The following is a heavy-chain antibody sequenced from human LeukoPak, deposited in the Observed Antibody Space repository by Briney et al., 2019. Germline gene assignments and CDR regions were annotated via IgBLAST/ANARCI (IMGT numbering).Heavy chain of an antibody. J-gene: IGHJ3*02. V-gene: IGHV4-59*01. Sequence: PSETLSLTCTVSGGSISSYYWSWIRQPPGKGLEWIGYIYYSGSTNYNPSLKSRVTISVDTSKNQSSLKLSSVTAADTAVYYCASEAAAINAFDIWGQGTMVTVSS. CDR2: IYYSGST. CDR1: GGSISSYY. D-gene: IGHD2-2*02. CDR3: ASEAAAINAFDI.